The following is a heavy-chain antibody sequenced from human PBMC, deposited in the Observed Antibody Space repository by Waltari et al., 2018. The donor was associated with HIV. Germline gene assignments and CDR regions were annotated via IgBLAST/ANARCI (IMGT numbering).Heavy chain of an antibody. D-gene: IGHD6-19*01. CDR1: GYSISSGYY. CDR3: ARRGAVAGGEGY. J-gene: IGHJ4*02. V-gene: IGHV4-38-2*01. CDR2: IYHSGST. Sequence: QVQLQESGPGLVKPSETLSLTCAVSGYSISSGYYWGWIRQPPGKGLEWIGSIYHSGSTYYNPSLKSRVTISVDTSKNQFSLKLSSVTAADTAVYYCARRGAVAGGEGYWGQGTLVTVSS.